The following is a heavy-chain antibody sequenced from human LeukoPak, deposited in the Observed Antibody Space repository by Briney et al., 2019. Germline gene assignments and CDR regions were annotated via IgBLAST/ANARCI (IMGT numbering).Heavy chain of an antibody. V-gene: IGHV3-21*01. CDR3: TRDTPYMPFDY. Sequence: PGGSLRLSCAASGFTFSSYSMNWVRQAPGKGLQWVSYISSSGNYIYYADSVKGRFTISRDIAKNSLYLQMNSLRAEDTAVYYCTRDTPYMPFDYWGQGTLVTVSS. CDR1: GFTFSSYS. CDR2: ISSSGNYI. J-gene: IGHJ4*02. D-gene: IGHD2-2*01.